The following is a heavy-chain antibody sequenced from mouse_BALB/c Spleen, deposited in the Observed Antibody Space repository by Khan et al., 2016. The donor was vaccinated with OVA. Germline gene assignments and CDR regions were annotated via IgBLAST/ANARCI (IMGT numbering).Heavy chain of an antibody. D-gene: IGHD2-10*01. J-gene: IGHJ4*01. CDR1: GHTFTKFG. CDR3: ARPPYFSYVMDN. CDR2: INTYTGEP. Sequence: QIQLVQSGPELKRPGETVKISCKASGHTFTKFGMNWVKQAPGKGLKWMGWINTYTGEPTYADDFNGRFAFSLETSANTAYLQINDLKNEDTATYFCARPPYFSYVMDNWGKGNSVTGSS. V-gene: IGHV9-3-1*01.